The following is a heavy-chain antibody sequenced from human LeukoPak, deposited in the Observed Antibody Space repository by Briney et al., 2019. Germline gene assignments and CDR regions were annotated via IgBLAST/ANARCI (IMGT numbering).Heavy chain of an antibody. D-gene: IGHD2/OR15-2a*01. J-gene: IGHJ4*02. Sequence: PGGSLRLSCAASGFTFSIYAMSWVRQAPGKGLEWVSTISDSGDNTYYADSVKGRFTISRDNSKTTLYLQMNSLRAEDTAVYYCAISESDYWGQGILVTVSS. CDR1: GFTFSIYA. CDR3: AISESDY. V-gene: IGHV3-23*01. CDR2: ISDSGDNT.